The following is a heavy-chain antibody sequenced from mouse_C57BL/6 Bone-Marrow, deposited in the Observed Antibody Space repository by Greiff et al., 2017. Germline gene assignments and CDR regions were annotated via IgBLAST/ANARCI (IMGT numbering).Heavy chain of an antibody. CDR1: GYSITSGYY. Sequence: EVKLQESVPGLVKPSQSLSLTCSVTGYSITSGYYWNWIRQFPGNKLEWMGYITYDGSTNYTPSLQNRTSITRDTSNNQFFLKLKSVTTEDTASYCCAFDDGYCWGLAYWGQGTLVTVSA. J-gene: IGHJ3*01. D-gene: IGHD2-3*01. CDR3: AFDDGYCWGLAY. CDR2: ITYDGST. V-gene: IGHV3-6*01.